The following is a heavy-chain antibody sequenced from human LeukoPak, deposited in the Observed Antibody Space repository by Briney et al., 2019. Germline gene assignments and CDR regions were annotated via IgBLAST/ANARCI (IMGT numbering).Heavy chain of an antibody. J-gene: IGHJ4*02. V-gene: IGHV3-15*01. CDR3: TTDEWLKPAPFDN. D-gene: IGHD3-9*01. CDR2: IKSKTDGGTT. Sequence: GGSLRLSCAASGFTFSNAWMSWVRQAPGKGLQWVGRIKSKTDGGTTDYAAPVKGRFTISRDDLENTLFVQMNSLKTEDTAVYYCTTDEWLKPAPFDNWGQGTLVTVSS. CDR1: GFTFSNAW.